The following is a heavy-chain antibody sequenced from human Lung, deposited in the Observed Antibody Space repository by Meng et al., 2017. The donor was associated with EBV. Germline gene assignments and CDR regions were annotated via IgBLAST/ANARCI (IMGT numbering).Heavy chain of an antibody. CDR3: ARASRVLGGFDY. CDR2: INTSVGYT. V-gene: IGHV1-46*01. CDR1: GYTFTNYY. Sequence: AQLVQSGAEVKKPGASVKVSCKASGYTFTNYYMHWVRQAPGQGLEWMGIINTSVGYTSHAQKFQGRVTMTRDTSTSTVHMEVSSLRSADTAVYYCARASRVLGGFDYWGQGTLVTVSS. D-gene: IGHD3-16*01. J-gene: IGHJ4*02.